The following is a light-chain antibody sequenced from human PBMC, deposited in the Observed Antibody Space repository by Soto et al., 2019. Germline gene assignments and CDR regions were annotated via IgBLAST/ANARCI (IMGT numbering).Light chain of an antibody. V-gene: IGKV3-15*01. Sequence: EIVMPQSPATLSVSPGERATLSCRASQSVSIKLAWYQQKLGQAPRLLIYDTSTRATGIPARFSGSGSGTEFTLTISSLQSEDFAVYYCQQYNNWPPITFGQGTRLEIK. CDR3: QQYNNWPPIT. CDR1: QSVSIK. CDR2: DTS. J-gene: IGKJ5*01.